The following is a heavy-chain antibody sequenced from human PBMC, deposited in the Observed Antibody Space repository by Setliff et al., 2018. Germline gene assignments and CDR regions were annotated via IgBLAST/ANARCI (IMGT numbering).Heavy chain of an antibody. V-gene: IGHV4-39*01. J-gene: IGHJ5*01. CDR2: VYHSGGT. CDR1: GGSISSGSDY. CDR3: AGRDYSGGDS. D-gene: IGHD4-4*01. Sequence: SETLSLTCTVSGGSISSGSDYWAWIRQPPGKGLEWLGTVYHSGGTYYNPSLKSRVTMSVDTSKNLFSLKLNSVTAADTALYYCAGRDYSGGDSWGHGTLVTVSS.